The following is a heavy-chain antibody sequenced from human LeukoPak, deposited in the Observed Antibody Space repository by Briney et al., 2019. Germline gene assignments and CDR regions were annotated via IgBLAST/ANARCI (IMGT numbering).Heavy chain of an antibody. Sequence: KPSETLSLTCTVSADSISSGGYYWSWLRQHPGKGLEWIGYIYYSGSTYYNPSLKSRVTISVDTSKNQFSLNLSSVTAADTAVYYSARVPSSGYHNWFDPWGQGTLVTVSS. CDR1: ADSISSGGYY. V-gene: IGHV4-31*03. CDR2: IYYSGST. CDR3: ARVPSSGYHNWFDP. D-gene: IGHD3-22*01. J-gene: IGHJ5*02.